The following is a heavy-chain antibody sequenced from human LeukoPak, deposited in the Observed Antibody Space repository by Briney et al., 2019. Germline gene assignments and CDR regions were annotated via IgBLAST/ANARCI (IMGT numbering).Heavy chain of an antibody. D-gene: IGHD4-17*01. CDR3: ARGPDYGDYARPDYYYYGMDV. Sequence: PSETLSLTCTVSSGSISSYYWSWIRQPPGKGLEWIGYIYYSGSTNYNPSLKSRVTISVDTSENQFSLKLSSVTAADTAVYYCARGPDYGDYARPDYYYYGMDVWGQGTTVTVSS. CDR1: SGSISSYY. V-gene: IGHV4-59*01. CDR2: IYYSGST. J-gene: IGHJ6*02.